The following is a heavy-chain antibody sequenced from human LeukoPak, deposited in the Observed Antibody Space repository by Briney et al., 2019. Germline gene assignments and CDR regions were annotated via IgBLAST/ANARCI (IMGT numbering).Heavy chain of an antibody. CDR1: GFTFSSSP. CDR2: IYAGGSDQ. D-gene: IGHD3-3*01. CDR3: AKGGHHFNPFFY. V-gene: IGHV3-23*01. Sequence: PGGSLRLSCAASGFTFSSSPMGWVRQAPGKGLEWVSSIYAGGSDQFYGDSVQGRFTISRDNSKNTLSLQLNSLRVEDTAVYFCAKGGHHFNPFFYWGQGTLVSVSS. J-gene: IGHJ4*02.